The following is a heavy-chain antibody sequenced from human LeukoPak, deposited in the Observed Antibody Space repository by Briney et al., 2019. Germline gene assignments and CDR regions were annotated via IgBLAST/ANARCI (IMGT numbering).Heavy chain of an antibody. CDR1: GFTFSSYS. J-gene: IGHJ4*02. Sequence: GGSLRLSCAASGFTFSSYSMNWVRQAPGEGLEWVSYISSSSSTIYYADSVKGRFTISRDNAKNSLYLQMNSLRAEGTAVYYCARSQYYYDSSLDYWGQGTLVTVSS. D-gene: IGHD3-22*01. CDR2: ISSSSSTI. V-gene: IGHV3-48*04. CDR3: ARSQYYYDSSLDY.